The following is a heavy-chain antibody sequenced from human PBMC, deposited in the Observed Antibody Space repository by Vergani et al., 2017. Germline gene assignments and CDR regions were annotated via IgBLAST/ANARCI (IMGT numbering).Heavy chain of an antibody. Sequence: QVQLVESGGGVVQPGRSLRLSCAASGFTFSSCAMHWVRQAPGKGLEWVAVISYDGSNKYYADSVKGRFTISRDNSKNTLYLQMNSLRAEDTAVYYCARDPDNWNPWAQGYMDVWGKGTTVTVSS. CDR2: ISYDGSNK. CDR3: ARDPDNWNPWAQGYMDV. D-gene: IGHD1-1*01. J-gene: IGHJ6*03. CDR1: GFTFSSCA. V-gene: IGHV3-30-3*01.